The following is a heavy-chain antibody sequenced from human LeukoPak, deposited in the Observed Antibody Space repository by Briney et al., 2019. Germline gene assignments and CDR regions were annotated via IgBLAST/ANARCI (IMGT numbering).Heavy chain of an antibody. CDR3: ARDPVEWELLLDY. Sequence: GGSLRLSCAASGFTFSSYWMGWVRQAPGKRLEWVANMNIDGSEKYYADSTKGRFTISRDNARNSVYLQMNSLRVEDTAVYYCARDPVEWELLLDYWGQGTLVTVSS. V-gene: IGHV3-7*01. J-gene: IGHJ4*02. CDR1: GFTFSSYW. CDR2: MNIDGSEK. D-gene: IGHD1-26*01.